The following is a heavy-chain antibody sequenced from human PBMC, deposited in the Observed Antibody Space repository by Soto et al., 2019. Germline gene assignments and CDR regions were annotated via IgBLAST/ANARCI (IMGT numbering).Heavy chain of an antibody. CDR1: GGTFSSYA. Sequence: QVQLVQSGAEVKKPGSSVKVSCKASGGTFSSYAISWVRQAPGQGLEWMGGIIPIFGTANYAQKFQGRVTITAAESTSTAYMELSSLRSEDTAVYYCATRTREYYYGSGSNYYYGMDVWGQGTTVTVSS. CDR2: IIPIFGTA. CDR3: ATRTREYYYGSGSNYYYGMDV. V-gene: IGHV1-69*01. J-gene: IGHJ6*02. D-gene: IGHD3-10*01.